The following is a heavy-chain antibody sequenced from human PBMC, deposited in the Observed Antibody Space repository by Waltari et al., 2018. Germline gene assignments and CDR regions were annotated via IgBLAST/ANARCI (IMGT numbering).Heavy chain of an antibody. Sequence: QVQLVQSGAEVKKPGSSVKVSCKASGGTFSSYAISWVRQAPGQGLEWMGGIIPILGIANYEQKFQGRVTITADKSTSTAYMELSSLRSEDTAVYYCARAEYYYDSSGYYYFDYWGQGTLVTVSS. V-gene: IGHV1-69*10. CDR2: IIPILGIA. D-gene: IGHD3-22*01. CDR3: ARAEYYYDSSGYYYFDY. CDR1: GGTFSSYA. J-gene: IGHJ4*02.